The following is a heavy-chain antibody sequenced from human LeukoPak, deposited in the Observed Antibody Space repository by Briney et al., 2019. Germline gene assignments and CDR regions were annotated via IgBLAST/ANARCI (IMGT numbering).Heavy chain of an antibody. D-gene: IGHD3-22*01. Sequence: SETLSLTCTVSGGSISSSSYYWGWVRRPPGKGLEWIGDIYYSGRTYYNSPLQSRLTISLDTSKNQFSLKLNSVTAADTAVYYCARRRYYDSTGYLDWGQGTLVTVSP. CDR3: ARRRYYDSTGYLD. CDR1: GGSISSSSYY. V-gene: IGHV4-39*01. J-gene: IGHJ1*01. CDR2: IYYSGRT.